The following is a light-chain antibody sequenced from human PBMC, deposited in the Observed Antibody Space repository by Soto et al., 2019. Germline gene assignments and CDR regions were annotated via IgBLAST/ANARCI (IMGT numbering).Light chain of an antibody. CDR3: QSYDSTLSARYV. Sequence: QSVLTQPPSVSGAPGQRVTISCTGSSSNIGAGYDVHWYQQRPGTAPKLLIFGNINRPSGVPDRFSGSESGTSASLAITGLQPEDEGDYYCQSYDSTLSARYVFGTGTKLTVL. CDR2: GNI. J-gene: IGLJ1*01. CDR1: SSNIGAGYD. V-gene: IGLV1-40*01.